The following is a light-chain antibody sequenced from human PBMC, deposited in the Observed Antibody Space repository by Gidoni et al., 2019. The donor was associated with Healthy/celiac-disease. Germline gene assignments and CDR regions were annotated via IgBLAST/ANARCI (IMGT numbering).Light chain of an antibody. CDR1: QSSSSW. V-gene: IGKV1-5*03. CDR2: KAS. CDR3: QQYNSYPET. Sequence: IQMTQSPSTRSAAVGDRVTITCRASQSSSSWLAWYQQKPGKAPKLLIYKASSLESGVTSRFSGSVSETEFNVTISSLQPDDFATYYCQQYNSYPETFGQGTKVEIK. J-gene: IGKJ1*01.